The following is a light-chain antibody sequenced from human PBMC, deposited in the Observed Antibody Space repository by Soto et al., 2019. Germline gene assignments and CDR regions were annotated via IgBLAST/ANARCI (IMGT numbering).Light chain of an antibody. CDR1: QTISSW. Sequence: DLQMTQSPSTLSGSVGDSVTITCRASQTISSWLAWYQQKPGKAPKLLIYAAYSLQSGVPSRFRGSGSGTDFTLTISSLQPEDFATYYCQQANSFPRITXGQGTRLEIK. V-gene: IGKV1-12*01. CDR3: QQANSFPRIT. CDR2: AAY. J-gene: IGKJ5*01.